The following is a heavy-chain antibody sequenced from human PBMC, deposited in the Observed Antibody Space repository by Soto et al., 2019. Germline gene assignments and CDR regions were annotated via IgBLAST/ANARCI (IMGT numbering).Heavy chain of an antibody. CDR3: AKGSSPFYYYYGMDV. J-gene: IGHJ6*02. CDR1: GFTFSSYA. D-gene: IGHD6-13*01. V-gene: IGHV3-23*01. CDR2: ISGSGGST. Sequence: GGSLRLSCAASGFTFSSYAMSWVRQAPGKGLEWVSAISGSGGSTYCADSVKGRFTISRDNSKNTLYLQMNSLRAEDTAVYYCAKGSSPFYYYYGMDVWGQGTTVTVSS.